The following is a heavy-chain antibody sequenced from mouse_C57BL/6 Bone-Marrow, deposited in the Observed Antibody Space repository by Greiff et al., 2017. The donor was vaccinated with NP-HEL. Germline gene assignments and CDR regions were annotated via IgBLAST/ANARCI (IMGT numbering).Heavy chain of an antibody. CDR3: TYYYGSSYEAMDY. D-gene: IGHD1-1*01. CDR1: GFTFSDAW. V-gene: IGHV6-6*01. Sequence: EVQVVESGGGLVQPGGSMKLSCAASGFTFSDAWMDWVRQSPEKGLEWVAEIRNKANNHATYYAESVKGRFTISRDDSKSSVYLQMNSLRAEDTGIYYCTYYYGSSYEAMDYWGQGTSVTVSS. CDR2: IRNKANNHAT. J-gene: IGHJ4*01.